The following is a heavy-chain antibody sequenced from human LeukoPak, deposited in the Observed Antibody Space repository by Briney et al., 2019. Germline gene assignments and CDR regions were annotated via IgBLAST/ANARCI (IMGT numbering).Heavy chain of an antibody. CDR1: GFTFSSYW. CDR2: IHSSGST. Sequence: PGGSLRLSCAASGFTFSSYWMSWIRQPAGKGLEWIGRIHSSGSTNYNPSLKSRVTMSVDTSRNQFSLKLNSVTAADTAVYFCARGGAYDSSGYSPDYWGQGTLVTVSS. V-gene: IGHV4-4*07. CDR3: ARGGAYDSSGYSPDY. D-gene: IGHD3-22*01. J-gene: IGHJ4*02.